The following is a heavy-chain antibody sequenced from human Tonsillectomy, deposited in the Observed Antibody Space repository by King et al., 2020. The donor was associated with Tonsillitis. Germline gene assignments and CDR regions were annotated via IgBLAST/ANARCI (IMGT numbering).Heavy chain of an antibody. CDR2: IGAGGTRT. J-gene: IGHJ3*02. V-gene: IGHV3-23*04. D-gene: IGHD3-16*01. Sequence: QLVQSGGGFVQPGGSLRLSCAASGFTFYAHAMNWVRQAPGEGLEWVATIGAGGTRTHYRDSVKGRFTVSRDDSQTTVSLQMSSLRADDTATYFSVRTLFLPYYDDLFSADAGAFDIWGQGTTVTVSS. CDR3: VRTLFLPYYDDLFSADAGAFDI. CDR1: GFTFYAHA.